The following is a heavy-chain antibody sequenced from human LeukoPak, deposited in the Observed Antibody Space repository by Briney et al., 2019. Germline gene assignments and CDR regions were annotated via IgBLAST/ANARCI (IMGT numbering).Heavy chain of an antibody. J-gene: IGHJ3*02. CDR3: ARDAGYDILTGYDNPFDI. CDR2: TNPILGAA. Sequence: AVTLSYTPSARTFTIYAISWGRLAPGPGLGRMGRTNPILGAANNAQKFQGRGTITTAESTSTAYMELSSLRSEDTAVYYCARDAGYDILTGYDNPFDIWGQGTMVTVSS. V-gene: IGHV1-69*11. D-gene: IGHD3-9*01. CDR1: ARTFTIYA.